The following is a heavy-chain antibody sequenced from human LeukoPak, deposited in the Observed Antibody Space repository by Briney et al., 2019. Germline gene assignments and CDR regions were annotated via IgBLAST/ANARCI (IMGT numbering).Heavy chain of an antibody. V-gene: IGHV3-23*01. CDR3: AKKDSFGVVIVHYFDY. Sequence: GGSLRLSCAASGLTFSAYAMNWVRQAPGKGLEWVSAIGGSGGSTYYADSVEGRFTISRDNSKNTLYLQMNSLRAEDTAVYYCAKKDSFGVVIVHYFDYWGQGTLVTVSS. CDR1: GLTFSAYA. J-gene: IGHJ4*02. D-gene: IGHD3-3*01. CDR2: IGGSGGST.